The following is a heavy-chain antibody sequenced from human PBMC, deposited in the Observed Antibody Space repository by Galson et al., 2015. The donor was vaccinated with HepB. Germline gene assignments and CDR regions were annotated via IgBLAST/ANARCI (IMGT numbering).Heavy chain of an antibody. CDR1: GYTFTSYG. CDR3: ARDLNNWNDVDWFDP. D-gene: IGHD1-20*01. Sequence: CKASGYTFTSYGMNWVRQAPGQGLEWMGWISTNTGNPTYAQGFSGRFVFSLDTSVSTAYLQISSLEPEDTAVYYCARDLNNWNDVDWFDPWGQGTLVTVSS. CDR2: ISTNTGNP. J-gene: IGHJ5*02. V-gene: IGHV7-4-1*02.